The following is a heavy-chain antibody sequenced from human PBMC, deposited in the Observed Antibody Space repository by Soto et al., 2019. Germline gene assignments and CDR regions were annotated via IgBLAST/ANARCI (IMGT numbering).Heavy chain of an antibody. CDR2: ISSSSSTI. Sequence: GGSLRLSCAASGFTFSSYSMNWVRQAPGKGLEWVSYISSSSSTIYYADSVKSRFTISRDNAKNSLYLQMNSLRAEDTAVYYCAKEPRGWPTTHDYWSQGTLVTVSS. J-gene: IGHJ4*02. D-gene: IGHD4-17*01. CDR3: AKEPRGWPTTHDY. CDR1: GFTFSSYS. V-gene: IGHV3-48*01.